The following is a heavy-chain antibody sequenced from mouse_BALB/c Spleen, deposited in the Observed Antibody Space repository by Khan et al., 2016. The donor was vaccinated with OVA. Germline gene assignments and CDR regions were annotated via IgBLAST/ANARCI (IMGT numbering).Heavy chain of an antibody. CDR2: IFPGSGDT. J-gene: IGHJ2*01. Sequence: QVQLQQSGPEVVKPGSSMKMSCKASGYTFTDYVLNWVKQRSGQGLEWIGQIFPGSGDTYYNEKFKDKATLTADKSSNTVYMQLGSLTSEDPAVYFWARPGYGSLVYWGQGTTLTVSS. CDR1: GYTFTDYV. CDR3: ARPGYGSLVY. D-gene: IGHD1-1*01. V-gene: IGHV1-77*01.